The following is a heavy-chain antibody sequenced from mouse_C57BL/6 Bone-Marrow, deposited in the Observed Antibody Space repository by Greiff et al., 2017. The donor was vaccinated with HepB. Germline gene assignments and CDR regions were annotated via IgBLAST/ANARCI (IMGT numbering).Heavy chain of an antibody. Sequence: EVKVVESGGGLVQSGRSLRLSCATSGFTFSDFYMEWVRQAPGKGLEWIAASRNKANDYTTEYSASVKGRFIVSRDTSQSILYLQMNALRAEDTAIYYCARDAIPYYYGTLYWYFDVWGTGTTVTVSS. CDR1: GFTFSDFY. CDR3: ARDAIPYYYGTLYWYFDV. J-gene: IGHJ1*03. V-gene: IGHV7-1*01. CDR2: SRNKANDYTT. D-gene: IGHD1-1*01.